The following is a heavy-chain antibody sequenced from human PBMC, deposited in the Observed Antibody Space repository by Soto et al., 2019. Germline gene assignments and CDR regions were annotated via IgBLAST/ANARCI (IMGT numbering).Heavy chain of an antibody. J-gene: IGHJ6*03. V-gene: IGHV3-48*01. D-gene: IGHD2-2*01. CDR1: GFTFSTYS. Sequence: EVQLVESGGGLVQPGGSLRLSCAASGFTFSTYSMNWVRQAPGKGLEWVSYITSGSSAIYYADSVKGRFTISRDNAQSSRYLQMSSLRAEDTPLYYCARGGCSSTRGSNPHYYYYMDVWGKGATVTVSS. CDR2: ITSGSSAI. CDR3: ARGGCSSTRGSNPHYYYYMDV.